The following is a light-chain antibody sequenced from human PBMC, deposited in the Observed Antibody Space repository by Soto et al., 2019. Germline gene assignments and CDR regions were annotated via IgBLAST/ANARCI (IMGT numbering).Light chain of an antibody. J-gene: IGKJ5*01. CDR2: GAS. CDR3: QQRSNWPLIT. Sequence: EIVLTQSPGTLSLSPGERATLSCRASQSVSNNYLAWYQQKPGQAPRLLFYGASNRATGIPARFSGSGSGTDFTLTISSLQPEDFSVYYCQQRSNWPLITFGQGTRLEIK. CDR1: QSVSNNY. V-gene: IGKV3-11*01.